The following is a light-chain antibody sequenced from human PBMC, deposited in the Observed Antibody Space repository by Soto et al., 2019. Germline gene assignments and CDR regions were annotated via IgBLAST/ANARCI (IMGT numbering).Light chain of an antibody. CDR3: HQYYTTPIT. Sequence: DIVMTQSPDSLAVSLGERATINCKSSQSVLYSSNNKDYLAWYQQKPGQSPNLLIYWASTRESGVPDRFTGSGSGTDFTLTISSLQAEDVAVYYCHQYYTTPITFCQGTRLEIK. J-gene: IGKJ5*01. V-gene: IGKV4-1*01. CDR2: WAS. CDR1: QSVLYSSNNKDY.